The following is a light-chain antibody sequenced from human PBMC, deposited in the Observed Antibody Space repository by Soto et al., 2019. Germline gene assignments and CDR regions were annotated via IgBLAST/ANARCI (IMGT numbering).Light chain of an antibody. CDR2: EVN. CDR3: CSYAGSSTYVI. Sequence: QSVLTQPASVSGSPGQSITISCTGTSSDVGSYNLDSWYQQHPGKAPKFMIYEVNKRPSGVSNRFSGSKSGNTASLTISGLQAEDEADYYCCSYAGSSTYVIFGGGTKLTVL. J-gene: IGLJ2*01. CDR1: SSDVGSYNL. V-gene: IGLV2-23*02.